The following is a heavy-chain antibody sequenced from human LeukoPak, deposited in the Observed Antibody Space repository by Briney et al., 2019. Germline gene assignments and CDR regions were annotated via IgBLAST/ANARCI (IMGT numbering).Heavy chain of an antibody. CDR1: GGSISSYY. J-gene: IGHJ4*02. Sequence: SETLSLTCTVSGGSISSYYWSWIRQPPGKGLEWIGYIYYSGSTNYNPSLKSRVTISVDTSKNQFSLKLSSVTAADTAVYYCAGSMVRGVTAYWGQGTLVTVSS. CDR2: IYYSGST. V-gene: IGHV4-59*01. CDR3: AGSMVRGVTAY. D-gene: IGHD3-10*01.